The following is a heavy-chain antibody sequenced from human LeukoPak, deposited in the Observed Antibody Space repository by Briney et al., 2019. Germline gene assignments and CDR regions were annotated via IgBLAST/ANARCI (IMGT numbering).Heavy chain of an antibody. J-gene: IGHJ4*02. CDR3: ARSPVSSPTGHYFDY. D-gene: IGHD2-2*01. CDR1: GGSISRGGYY. V-gene: IGHV4-31*03. Sequence: SETLSLTCTVSGGSISRGGYYWRWIRQHPGKGLEWIGYIYYSGSTYYNPSLKSRLTISVDTSKNQFSLKLTSVTAADTAVYYCARSPVSSPTGHYFDYWGQGTLVTVSS. CDR2: IYYSGST.